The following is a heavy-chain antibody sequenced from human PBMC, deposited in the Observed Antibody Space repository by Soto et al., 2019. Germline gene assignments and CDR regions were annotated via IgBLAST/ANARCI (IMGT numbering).Heavy chain of an antibody. CDR2: IYPGDSDT. J-gene: IGHJ4*02. D-gene: IGHD3-22*01. Sequence: PGESLKISCKGSGFSFSNYWIGWVRQMPGKGLEWMGIIYPGDSDTRYSPSFQGQVTISVDKSVSTAYLQWSSLKASDTAMYYCARRGAYNYDSSGYSVGFWGQGTLVTVSS. V-gene: IGHV5-51*01. CDR3: ARRGAYNYDSSGYSVGF. CDR1: GFSFSNYW.